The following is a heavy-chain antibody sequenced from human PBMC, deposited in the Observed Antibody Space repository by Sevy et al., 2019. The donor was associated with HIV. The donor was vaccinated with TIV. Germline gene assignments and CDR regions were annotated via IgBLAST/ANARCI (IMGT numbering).Heavy chain of an antibody. CDR3: TAGVGASDFDY. D-gene: IGHD1-26*01. CDR2: IKSKSEGAAR. CDR1: GFTFSNAW. J-gene: IGHJ4*02. V-gene: IGHV3-15*01. Sequence: GGSLRLSCAASGFTFSNAWMSWVRQAPGKGLEWVARIKSKSEGAARDFAATVKGRIIISRDDSRHTVYLQMNSLKTEDTAVYYCTAGVGASDFDYWGQGTLVTVSS.